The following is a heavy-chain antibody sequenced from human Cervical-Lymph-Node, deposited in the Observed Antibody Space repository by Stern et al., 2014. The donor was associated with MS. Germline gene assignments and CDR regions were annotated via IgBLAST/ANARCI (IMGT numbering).Heavy chain of an antibody. J-gene: IGHJ6*02. CDR1: GFTFSNHA. V-gene: IGHV3-30*04. D-gene: IGHD4-17*01. CDR3: ARATSTTSVTTPYYGLDV. Sequence: QVQLVQSGGGVVQPGRSLRLSCVVSGFTFSNHAMHWVRQAPGKGLEWVTVISYDGRNEYYTDSVQGRFTVSRDHSKNTLYLQMNSLRPDDTAVYYCARATSTTSVTTPYYGLDVWGQGTTVTVS. CDR2: ISYDGRNE.